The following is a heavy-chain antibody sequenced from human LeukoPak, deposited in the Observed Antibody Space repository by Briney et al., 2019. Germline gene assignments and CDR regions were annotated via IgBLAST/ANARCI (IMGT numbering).Heavy chain of an antibody. D-gene: IGHD3-16*01. V-gene: IGHV1-69*05. Sequence: SVKVSCKASGGTFSSYAISWVRQAPGQGLEWMGRIIPIFGTANYAQKFQGRVTITTDESTSTAYMELSSLRSEDTAVYYCARDWGTLYYFDYWGQGTLVTVSS. CDR3: ARDWGTLYYFDY. J-gene: IGHJ4*02. CDR1: GGTFSSYA. CDR2: IIPIFGTA.